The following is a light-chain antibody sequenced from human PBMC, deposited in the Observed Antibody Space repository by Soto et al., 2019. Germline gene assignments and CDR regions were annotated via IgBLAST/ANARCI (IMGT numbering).Light chain of an antibody. CDR1: QSVSSSY. CDR2: GAS. Sequence: EIVLTQSPGTLSLSPGERSTLSCMAIQSVSSSYLAWYQQKPGQAPRLLIYGASSRATGIPERFSGSGSGTDFTLTISRLEPEDIETYFCQQYDSLPITFGQGTRLEIK. CDR3: QQYDSLPIT. V-gene: IGKV3-20*01. J-gene: IGKJ5*01.